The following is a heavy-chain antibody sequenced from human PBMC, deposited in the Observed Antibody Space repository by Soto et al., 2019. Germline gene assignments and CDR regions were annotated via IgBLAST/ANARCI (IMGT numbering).Heavy chain of an antibody. CDR2: INSDGSST. D-gene: IGHD3-3*01. CDR3: ERGGFWSGFYSYSYMDV. J-gene: IGHJ6*03. V-gene: IGHV3-74*01. CDR1: GFTFSSYW. Sequence: EVQLVESGGGLVQPGGSLRLSCAASGFTFSSYWMHWVRQAPGKGLVWVSRINSDGSSTSYADSVKGRFNISRDNAKNTLYLQMNSLRAEDTAVYYCERGGFWSGFYSYSYMDVWGKGTTVTVSS.